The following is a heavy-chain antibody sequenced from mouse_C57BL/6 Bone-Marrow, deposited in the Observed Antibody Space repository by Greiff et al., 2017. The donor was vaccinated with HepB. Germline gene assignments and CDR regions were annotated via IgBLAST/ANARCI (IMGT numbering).Heavy chain of an antibody. J-gene: IGHJ3*01. CDR1: GFTFSSYA. Sequence: EVHLVESGGGLVKPGGSLKLSCAASGFTFSSYAMSWVRQTPEKRLEWVATISDGGSYTYYPDNVKGRFTISRDNAKNNLYLQMSHLKSEDTAMYYCAGAPYGSSEAWFAYWGQGTLVTVSA. CDR2: ISDGGSYT. V-gene: IGHV5-4*01. D-gene: IGHD1-1*01. CDR3: AGAPYGSSEAWFAY.